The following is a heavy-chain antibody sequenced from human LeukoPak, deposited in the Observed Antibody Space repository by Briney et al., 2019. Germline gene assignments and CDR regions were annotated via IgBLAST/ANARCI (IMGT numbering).Heavy chain of an antibody. CDR1: GFSFSIYW. CDR2: IKPDGSTT. V-gene: IGHV3-74*01. J-gene: IGHJ5*02. CDR3: AKSDHCYP. Sequence: GGSLRLSCAASGFSFSIYWMHGVRQAPGKGLVWVSRIKPDGSTTSYADSVKGRFTVSRDNAKNTLYLQMNSLRAEDTAVYFCAKSDHCYPWGQGTLVTVSS. D-gene: IGHD2-21*02.